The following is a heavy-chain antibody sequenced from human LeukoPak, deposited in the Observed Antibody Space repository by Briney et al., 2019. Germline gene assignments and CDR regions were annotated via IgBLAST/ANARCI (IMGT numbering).Heavy chain of an antibody. CDR1: GSSISSGGYY. CDR2: VYYSGST. J-gene: IGHJ4*02. V-gene: IGHV4-39*01. CDR3: ASPGGGPTDY. D-gene: IGHD3-16*01. Sequence: SETLSLTCTVSGSSISSGGYYWGWIRQPPGKGLEWIGSVYYSGSTYYNPSLKSRVTISVDTSKNQFSLKLSSVTAADTAVYYCASPGGGPTDYWGQGTLVTVSS.